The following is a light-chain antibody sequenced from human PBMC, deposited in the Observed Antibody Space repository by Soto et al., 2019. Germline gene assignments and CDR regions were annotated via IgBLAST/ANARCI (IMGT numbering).Light chain of an antibody. CDR3: QQYGSSPLT. V-gene: IGKV3-20*01. Sequence: SPGTLSSSPGERATLSCRASQSVSSTYLAWYQQKPGQAPRLLIYGASSRATGIPDRSSGSGSGTDFTLTISRLEPEDFAVYYCQQYGSSPLTFRQRTRLEIK. CDR1: QSVSSTY. J-gene: IGKJ5*01. CDR2: GAS.